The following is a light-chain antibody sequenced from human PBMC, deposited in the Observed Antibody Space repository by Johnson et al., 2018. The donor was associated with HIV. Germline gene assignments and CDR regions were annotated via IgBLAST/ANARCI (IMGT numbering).Light chain of an antibody. Sequence: QSVLTQPPSVSAAPGQKVTISCSGTDSNIGNNYVSWYQQFPGTAPKLLIYDNNKRPSGIPDRFSGSKSGTSATLGITGLQTEDEADYYCGTWDSSLSAYVVGTGTKVTVL. CDR1: DSNIGNNY. J-gene: IGLJ1*01. CDR2: DNN. V-gene: IGLV1-51*01. CDR3: GTWDSSLSAYV.